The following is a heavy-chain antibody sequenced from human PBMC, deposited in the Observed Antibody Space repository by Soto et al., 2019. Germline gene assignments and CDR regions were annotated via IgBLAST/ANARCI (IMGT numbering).Heavy chain of an antibody. Sequence: GESLKISCKGSGYSFTSYWIGWVRQMPGKGLEWMGIIYPGDSDTRYSPSFQGQVTISADKSISTAYLQWSSLKASDTAMYYCAGLTDYTVTAFDIWGQGTMVTVSS. J-gene: IGHJ3*02. V-gene: IGHV5-51*01. D-gene: IGHD4-4*01. CDR1: GYSFTSYW. CDR2: IYPGDSDT. CDR3: AGLTDYTVTAFDI.